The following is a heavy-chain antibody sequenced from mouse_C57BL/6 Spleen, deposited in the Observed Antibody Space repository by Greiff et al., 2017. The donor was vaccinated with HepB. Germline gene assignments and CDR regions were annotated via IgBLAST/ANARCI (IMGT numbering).Heavy chain of an antibody. Sequence: EVQLVESGGGLVKPGGSLKLSCAASGFTFSSYTMSWVRQTPEKRLEWVATISGGGGNTYYPDSVKGRFTISRDNAKNTLYLQMSSLRSEDTALYYCARHLNRGFAYWGQGTLVTVSA. V-gene: IGHV5-9*01. J-gene: IGHJ3*01. CDR2: ISGGGGNT. CDR3: ARHLNRGFAY. CDR1: GFTFSSYT.